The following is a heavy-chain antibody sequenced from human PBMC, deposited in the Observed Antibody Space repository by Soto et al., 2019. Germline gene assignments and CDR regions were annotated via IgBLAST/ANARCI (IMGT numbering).Heavy chain of an antibody. CDR2: ISYDGSNK. V-gene: IGHV3-30*18. D-gene: IGHD3-22*01. CDR1: GFTFSSYG. Sequence: GESLKISCAASGFTFSSYGMHWVRQAPGKGLEWVAVISYDGSNKYYADSVKGRFTISRENSKNTLYLQMNSLRAEDTAVYYCAKDSQYYYDSSGYGSDFDYWGQGTLVTVSS. J-gene: IGHJ4*02. CDR3: AKDSQYYYDSSGYGSDFDY.